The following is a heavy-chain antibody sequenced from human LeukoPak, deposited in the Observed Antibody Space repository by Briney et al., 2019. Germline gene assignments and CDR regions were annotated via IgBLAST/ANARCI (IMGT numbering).Heavy chain of an antibody. CDR2: MDPNSGNT. V-gene: IGHV1-8*01. CDR1: GYTFTSYD. D-gene: IGHD4/OR15-4a*01. J-gene: IGHJ4*02. CDR3: AKSMVPRGHFDY. Sequence: ASVKVSCKASGYTFTSYDINWVRQATGQGLEWMGWMDPNSGNTGYAQKFQGRVTMTRNTSISTAYMELSSLRAEDTAVYYCAKSMVPRGHFDYWGQGTLVTVSS.